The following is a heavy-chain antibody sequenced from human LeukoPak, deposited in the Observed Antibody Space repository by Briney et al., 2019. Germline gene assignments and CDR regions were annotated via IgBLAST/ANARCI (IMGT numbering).Heavy chain of an antibody. Sequence: GASVKVSCKASGYTFTGYYMHWVRQAPGQGLEWMGWINPNSGGTNYAQKFQGRVTMTRDTSISTAYMELSRLRSDDTAVYYCARGPLLYYYDSSGYLRGLNWFDPWGQGTLVTVSS. CDR1: GYTFTGYY. V-gene: IGHV1-2*02. J-gene: IGHJ5*02. CDR3: ARGPLLYYYDSSGYLRGLNWFDP. D-gene: IGHD3-22*01. CDR2: INPNSGGT.